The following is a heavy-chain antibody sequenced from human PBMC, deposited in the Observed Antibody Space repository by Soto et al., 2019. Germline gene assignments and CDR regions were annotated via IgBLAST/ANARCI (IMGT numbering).Heavy chain of an antibody. CDR2: IDYSGST. Sequence: QVQLQESGPGLVKPSETLSLTCTVSGGSISSYYWSWIRQPPGKGLEWIGYIDYSGSTNSNPPLKSRVTISVDTSKNLFSLKLSSVTAADTAVYYCARHEDSHKYYYYYYMDVWGKGTTVTVSS. J-gene: IGHJ6*03. CDR1: GGSISSYY. D-gene: IGHD2-15*01. CDR3: ARHEDSHKYYYYYYMDV. V-gene: IGHV4-59*08.